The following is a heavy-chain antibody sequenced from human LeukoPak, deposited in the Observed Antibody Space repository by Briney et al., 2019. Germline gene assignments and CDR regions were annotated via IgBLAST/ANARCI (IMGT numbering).Heavy chain of an antibody. J-gene: IGHJ6*03. CDR2: LYTSGST. CDR1: GVSIRSYS. CDR3: ARRGADMATIPDYGYWYMDV. D-gene: IGHD5-24*01. V-gene: IGHV4-4*09. Sequence: SETLSLTCTVFGVSIRSYSWSWIRRPPGKGLEWIGYLYTSGSTDSNPSLKSRVTISEDTSKNQVSLKLRSVTAADTAVYYCARRGADMATIPDYGYWYMDVWGKGTTVTVSS.